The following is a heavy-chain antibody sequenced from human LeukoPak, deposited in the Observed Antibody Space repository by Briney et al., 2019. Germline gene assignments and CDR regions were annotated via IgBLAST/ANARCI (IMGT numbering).Heavy chain of an antibody. CDR2: ITSGGGYT. CDR1: GFTFSTYN. J-gene: IGHJ4*02. D-gene: IGHD3-9*01. V-gene: IGHV3-21*06. Sequence: GGSLRLSCAASGFTFSTYNMNWVRQAPGKGLEWVSSITSGGGYTYYADSVKGRFTTSRDNAKNSLSLRLDSLRAEDTAVYYCARGQYDVLTSSYKWTPDYWGQGTLVTVSS. CDR3: ARGQYDVLTSSYKWTPDY.